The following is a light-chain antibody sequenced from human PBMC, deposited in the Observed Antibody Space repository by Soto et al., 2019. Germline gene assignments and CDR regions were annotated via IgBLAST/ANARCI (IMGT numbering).Light chain of an antibody. CDR3: QQYNSYSYT. CDR2: KAS. Sequence: DIQMTQSPSTLSASVGDRVTLTCRASQSISSWLAWYQQKPGKAPKLLIYKASSLESGVPSRFSGSGSGTEFTLTLSSLQPDDFATYYCQQYNSYSYTFGQGTKLEIK. CDR1: QSISSW. J-gene: IGKJ2*01. V-gene: IGKV1-5*03.